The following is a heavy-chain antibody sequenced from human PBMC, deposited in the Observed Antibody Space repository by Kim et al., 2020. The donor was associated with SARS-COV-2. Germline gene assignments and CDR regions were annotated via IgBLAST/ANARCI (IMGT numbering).Heavy chain of an antibody. CDR3: ARGVIRGAGAFDF. V-gene: IGHV3-20*01. J-gene: IGHJ3*01. D-gene: IGHD3-10*01. CDR2: INWNGGIT. CDR1: GFTFDDYG. Sequence: GGSLRLSCAASGFTFDDYGMSWVRQVPGKGLEWVSGINWNGGITGYADSVKGRFTISRDNAKKSLYLQMNSLRADDTALYHCARGVIRGAGAFDFWGQGIMVTVSS.